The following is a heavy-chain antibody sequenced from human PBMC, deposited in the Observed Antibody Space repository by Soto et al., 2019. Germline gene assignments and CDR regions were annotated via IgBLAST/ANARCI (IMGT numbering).Heavy chain of an antibody. D-gene: IGHD2-15*01. CDR3: AREGWPLLQTGMDV. CDR2: ISSSNRTI. CDR1: GFTFRSYS. J-gene: IGHJ6*02. Sequence: GGSLRLSCAASGFTFRSYSMNWVRQDPGKGLEWVSYISSSNRTINYADSVKGRFIISRDNAKNSLYLQMHSLRDEDTAVYYCAREGWPLLQTGMDVWGQGTTVTVSS. V-gene: IGHV3-48*02.